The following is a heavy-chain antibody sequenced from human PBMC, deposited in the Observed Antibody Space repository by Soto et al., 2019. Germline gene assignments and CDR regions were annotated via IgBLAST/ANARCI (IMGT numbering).Heavy chain of an antibody. CDR3: ARAAERGCYAFDI. J-gene: IGHJ3*02. D-gene: IGHD5-18*01. CDR1: GFTFSNYA. Sequence: QVQLVESGGGVVQPGRSLRLSCVASGFTFSNYAMHWVRQAPGKGLEGVAVISYDGSNKYYAASVKGRFNISRHNSKNTLYLQKNTLSAEATAVYYCARAAERGCYAFDIWGQGTMVTVSS. V-gene: IGHV3-30-3*01. CDR2: ISYDGSNK.